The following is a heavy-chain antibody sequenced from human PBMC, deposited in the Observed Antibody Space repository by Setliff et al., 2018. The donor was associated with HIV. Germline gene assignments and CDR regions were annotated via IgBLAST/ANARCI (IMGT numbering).Heavy chain of an antibody. D-gene: IGHD3-22*01. V-gene: IGHV4-38-2*02. J-gene: IGHJ4*02. CDR3: ARDVLDLVISVYGF. Sequence: SETLSLACDVSGFSISSRYYWGWIRQSTGKVLEWIGNIYHTGSSYYNPSINDRATISLDTSKNQFSMKLNSVTYADTAVYYCARDVLDLVISVYGFWGQGILVTVSS. CDR2: IYHTGSS. CDR1: GFSISSRYY.